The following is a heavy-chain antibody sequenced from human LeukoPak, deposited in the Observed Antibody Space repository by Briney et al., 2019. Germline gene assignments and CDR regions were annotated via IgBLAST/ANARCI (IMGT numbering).Heavy chain of an antibody. Sequence: ASVKVSCKASGYTFTDHYMHWVRQAPGQGLEWMGWINPSSGGTNSAQKFQGRVTMTRDTSISTADMELSRLRSDDTAVYYCARGRGGSYYNWLDAWGQGTLVTVSS. CDR1: GYTFTDHY. J-gene: IGHJ5*02. D-gene: IGHD1-26*01. CDR2: INPSSGGT. CDR3: ARGRGGSYYNWLDA. V-gene: IGHV1-2*02.